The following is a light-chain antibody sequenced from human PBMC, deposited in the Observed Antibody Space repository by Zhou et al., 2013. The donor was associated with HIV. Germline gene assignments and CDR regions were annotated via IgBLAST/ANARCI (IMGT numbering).Light chain of an antibody. CDR1: QSLLHTDGKTY. J-gene: IGKJ1*01. CDR2: EVS. V-gene: IGKV2-29*03. CDR3: MQALQIPRT. Sequence: EIVMTQSPLSLAVSPGEPASLSCNSSQSLLHTDGKTYLCWYLRKPGQPPQLLIFEVSRRFTGVSDRFSGSGSGTNFTLTISRVEAEDVGDYYCMQALQIPRTFGQGTKVEIK.